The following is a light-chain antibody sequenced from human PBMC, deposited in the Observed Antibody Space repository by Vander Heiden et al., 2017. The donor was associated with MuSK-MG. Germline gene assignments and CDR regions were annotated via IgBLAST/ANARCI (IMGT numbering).Light chain of an antibody. V-gene: IGKV1-39*01. Sequence: GDRVTITCRASQTIAVYLNWYQQKPGKAPQLLIYAASSLQSGVPSRFSGRGSGTDFTLTIVRLQPEDISTYYSQQSHTSPQTFGQGSKVEIK. CDR1: QTIAVY. CDR2: AAS. J-gene: IGKJ1*01. CDR3: QQSHTSPQT.